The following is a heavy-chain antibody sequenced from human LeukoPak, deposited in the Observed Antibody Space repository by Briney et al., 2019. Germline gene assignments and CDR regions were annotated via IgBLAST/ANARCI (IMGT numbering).Heavy chain of an antibody. D-gene: IGHD6-13*01. J-gene: IGHJ4*02. Sequence: SETLSLTCTISNDSISPLYWGWIRQPPGKGLEFIGYIFYSGTTNFNPSLKSRVTLSVDTSKNQFSLRLNSVTAADTAVYYCARGGSAAKYYFDSWGQGTLVTVSS. CDR2: IFYSGTT. CDR1: NDSISPLY. V-gene: IGHV4-59*11. CDR3: ARGGSAAKYYFDS.